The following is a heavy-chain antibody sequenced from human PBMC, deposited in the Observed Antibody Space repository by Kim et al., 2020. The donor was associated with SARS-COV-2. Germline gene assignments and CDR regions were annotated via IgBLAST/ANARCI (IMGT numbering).Heavy chain of an antibody. CDR2: MASGGDRT. CDR3: AKSFAFAI. V-gene: IGHV3-23*01. J-gene: IGHJ3*02. CDR1: GFTFSSFS. Sequence: GGSLRLSCAASGFTFSSFSMAWVRQAPGKGLEWVSTMASGGDRTYYAESVKGRFTVSRDNSKNAVYLQMNSLRVDATAVDYCAKSFAFAIWGQGTLVTVS.